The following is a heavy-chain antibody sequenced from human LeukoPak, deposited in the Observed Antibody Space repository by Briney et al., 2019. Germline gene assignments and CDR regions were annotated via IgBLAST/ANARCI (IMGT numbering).Heavy chain of an antibody. Sequence: GASVKVSCKASGYTFTSYGISWVRQAPGQRLEWMGWISAYNGNTNYAQKLQGRVTMTTDTSTSTAYMELRSLRSDDTAVYYCARDRPPTILTGYYYYYYYMDVWGKGTTVTVSS. V-gene: IGHV1-18*01. CDR1: GYTFTSYG. CDR3: ARDRPPTILTGYYYYYYYMDV. J-gene: IGHJ6*03. D-gene: IGHD3-3*01. CDR2: ISAYNGNT.